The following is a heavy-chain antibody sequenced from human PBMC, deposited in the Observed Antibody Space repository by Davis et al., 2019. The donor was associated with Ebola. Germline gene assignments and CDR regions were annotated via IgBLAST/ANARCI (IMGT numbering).Heavy chain of an antibody. CDR1: GGSVSSGHYY. J-gene: IGHJ4*02. Sequence: PGGSLRLSCTVSGGSVSSGHYYWSWIRQPPGKGLQWIGYIYYTGYTDYNPSLKSRVTISVDTSKNQISLRLTSVTAADTASYYCARGRLGGGGRGLFFDYWGQGFLVTVSS. D-gene: IGHD7-27*01. CDR3: ARGRLGGGGRGLFFDY. V-gene: IGHV4-61*01. CDR2: IYYTGYT.